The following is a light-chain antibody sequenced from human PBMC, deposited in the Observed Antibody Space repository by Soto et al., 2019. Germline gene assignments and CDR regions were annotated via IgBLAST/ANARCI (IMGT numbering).Light chain of an antibody. V-gene: IGLV2-14*01. Sequence: QSALTQPASVSGSPGQSITISCTGTSSDVGGYRFVSWYQHHPGEAPKLIIYEVSNRPSGVSSRFSGSKSGNTASLTISGLQDEDESLYYCSSKSSGSTPMLFGGGTKLTV. J-gene: IGLJ3*02. CDR1: SSDVGGYRF. CDR2: EVS. CDR3: SSKSSGSTPML.